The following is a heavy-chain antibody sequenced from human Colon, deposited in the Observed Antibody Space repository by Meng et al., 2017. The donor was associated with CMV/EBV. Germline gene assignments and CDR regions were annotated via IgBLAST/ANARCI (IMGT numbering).Heavy chain of an antibody. CDR3: ARERVQWLGYYYYNGLDV. CDR2: THDDGSTR. Sequence: GESLKISCAASGFTFGSYWMHWVRQVPGKGLVWVSRTHDDGSTREYADSVKGRFTISRDNAKNTLYLQMNSLRVEDTAVYYCARERVQWLGYYYYNGLDVWGQGTTVTVSS. D-gene: IGHD6-19*01. V-gene: IGHV3-74*03. CDR1: GFTFGSYW. J-gene: IGHJ6*02.